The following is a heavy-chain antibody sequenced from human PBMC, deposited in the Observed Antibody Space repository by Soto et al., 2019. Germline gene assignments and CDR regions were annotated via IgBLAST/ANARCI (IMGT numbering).Heavy chain of an antibody. D-gene: IGHD3-16*02. J-gene: IGHJ2*01. V-gene: IGHV1-69*12. CDR3: ARDRLGRVLEDLDWYFDL. CDR1: GGTFSSYA. CDR2: IIPIFGTA. Sequence: QVQLVQSGAEVKKPGSSVKVSCKASGGTFSSYAISWVRQAPGQGLEWMGGIIPIFGTANYAQKFQGRVTITADESTSTAYMELSSLRSEDTAVYYCARDRLGRVLEDLDWYFDLWGRGTLVTVSS.